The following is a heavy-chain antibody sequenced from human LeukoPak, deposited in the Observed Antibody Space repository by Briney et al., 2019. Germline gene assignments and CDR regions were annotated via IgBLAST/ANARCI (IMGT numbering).Heavy chain of an antibody. CDR2: IYYSGST. Sequence: SETLSLTCSVSGGSISSNYWSWIRQPPGKGLEWIGNIYYSGSTNYNPSLKSRVTISVDTSKNQFSLKLSSVTAADTAVYYCARVQQQLLPFDYWGQGILVTASS. V-gene: IGHV4-59*01. D-gene: IGHD6-13*01. J-gene: IGHJ4*02. CDR3: ARVQQQLLPFDY. CDR1: GGSISSNY.